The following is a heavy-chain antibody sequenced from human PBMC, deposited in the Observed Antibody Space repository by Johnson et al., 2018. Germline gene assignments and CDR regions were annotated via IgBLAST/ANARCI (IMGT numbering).Heavy chain of an antibody. D-gene: IGHD2-8*01. CDR2: ISWNSGSI. Sequence: VQLVESGGGLVQPGRSLRLSCAASGFTFDDYAMHWVRQAPGKGLEWVSGISWNSGSIGYADSVKGRFTISRDNAKHSLYLQMNSLRAEDTAVYYCAGVGAGSMQAFDIWGQGTMVTVSS. V-gene: IGHV3-9*01. J-gene: IGHJ3*02. CDR1: GFTFDDYA. CDR3: AGVGAGSMQAFDI.